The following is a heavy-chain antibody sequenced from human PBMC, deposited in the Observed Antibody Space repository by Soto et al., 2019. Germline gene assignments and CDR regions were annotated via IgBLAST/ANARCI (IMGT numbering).Heavy chain of an antibody. D-gene: IGHD3-9*01. CDR3: ARLEGLATISYYFDY. CDR1: GDSINSDNYY. V-gene: IGHV4-39*01. CDR2: IYYRGNT. J-gene: IGHJ4*02. Sequence: QLQLQESGPGLVKPSETLSLTCSVSGDSINSDNYYWGWIRQPPGKGLEWIGSIYYRGNTYYNPSLKTRFTIPLDKSKSQFSLKLNSVTAADSAVYFCARLEGLATISYYFDYWGQGTLVTVSS.